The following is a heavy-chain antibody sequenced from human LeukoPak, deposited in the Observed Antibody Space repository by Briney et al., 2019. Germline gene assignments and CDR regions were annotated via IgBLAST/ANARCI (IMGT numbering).Heavy chain of an antibody. CDR1: GVSISSSEW. V-gene: IGHV4-4*02. D-gene: IGHD3-9*01. CDR3: GKTDIYFNPIDY. CDR2: IHRDGRT. J-gene: IGHJ4*02. Sequence: SGTLSLTCAVYGVSISSSEWWIWVRQPPGQGLEWIGEIHRDGRTRYNPSLQTRVTMSIDYSKNQISLEVTSVTAADTAIYYCGKTDIYFNPIDYWGPGSLVTVSS.